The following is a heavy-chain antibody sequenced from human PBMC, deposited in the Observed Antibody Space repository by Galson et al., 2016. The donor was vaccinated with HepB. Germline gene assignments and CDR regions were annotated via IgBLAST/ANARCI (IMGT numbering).Heavy chain of an antibody. D-gene: IGHD5-18*01. CDR2: ISPDGNTT. Sequence: SLRLSCAASGFTFSTSWIHWVRQAPGREPVWVSRISPDGNTTTFADSAKGRFTSSRDNSKNTVYLQLIALRAEDTAVYYCAKFTAQGSLYWGQGTLVTVSS. V-gene: IGHV3-74*01. J-gene: IGHJ4*02. CDR1: GFTFSTSW. CDR3: AKFTAQGSLY.